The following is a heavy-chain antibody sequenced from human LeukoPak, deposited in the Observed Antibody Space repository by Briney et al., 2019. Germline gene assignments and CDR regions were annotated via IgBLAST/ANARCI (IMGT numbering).Heavy chain of an antibody. Sequence: PGGSLRLSCAASGFTLDDYGMSWVRQAPGKGLEWVSGINWNGGSTVYADSVKGRFTISRDNAKNSVYLQMNSLRVEDTALYYCAGDGATYYDFWSGYRPWGQGTMVTVSS. CDR2: INWNGGST. D-gene: IGHD3-3*01. V-gene: IGHV3-20*04. CDR1: GFTLDDYG. J-gene: IGHJ3*01. CDR3: AGDGATYYDFWSGYRP.